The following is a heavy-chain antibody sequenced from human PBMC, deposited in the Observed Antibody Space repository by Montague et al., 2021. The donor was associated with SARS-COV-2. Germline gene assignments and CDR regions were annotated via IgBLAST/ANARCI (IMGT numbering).Heavy chain of an antibody. D-gene: IGHD6-13*01. CDR2: TYYRSKWYN. V-gene: IGHV6-1*01. CDR1: GDSVSRNSAA. Sequence: CAISGDSVSRNSAAWNWIRQSPSRGLEWLGRTYYRSKWYNDYAVSVKSRITINPDTSKNQISLKLSSVTAADTAVYYCAARGSSWYFRGHAGAYWGQGTLVTVSS. J-gene: IGHJ4*02. CDR3: AARGSSWYFRGHAGAY.